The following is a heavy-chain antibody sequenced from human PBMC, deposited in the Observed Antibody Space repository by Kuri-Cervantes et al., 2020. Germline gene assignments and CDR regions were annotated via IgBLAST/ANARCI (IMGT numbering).Heavy chain of an antibody. J-gene: IGHJ4*02. CDR2: IKQDGSEK. D-gene: IGHD3-22*01. V-gene: IGHV3-7*01. CDR1: GFTSSSYW. CDR3: ARDTYYDSSSPLDY. Sequence: GESLKISCAASGFTSSSYWMSWVRQAPGKGLEWVANIKQDGSEKYYVDSVKGRFTISRDNAKNSLYLQMNSLRAEDTAVYYCARDTYYDSSSPLDYWGQGTLVTVSS.